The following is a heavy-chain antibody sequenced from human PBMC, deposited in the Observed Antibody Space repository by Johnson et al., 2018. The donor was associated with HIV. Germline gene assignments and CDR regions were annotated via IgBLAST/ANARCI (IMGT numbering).Heavy chain of an antibody. D-gene: IGHD2-2*01. CDR2: ISYYVSNK. CDR1: GFTFSSYA. CDR3: ASKTPVVEDAFDI. Sequence: QMQLVESGGGVVQPGRSLRLSCAASGFTFSSYAMHWVRQAPGKGLEWVAVISYYVSNKYYADSVKRRFTISRDNSKNTLYLQRNSLRAEDKAVYYCASKTPVVEDAFDIWGQGTMVTVSS. J-gene: IGHJ3*02. V-gene: IGHV3-30-3*01.